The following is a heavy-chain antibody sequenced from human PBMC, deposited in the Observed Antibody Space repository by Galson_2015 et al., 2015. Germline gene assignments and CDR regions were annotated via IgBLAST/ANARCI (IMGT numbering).Heavy chain of an antibody. CDR2: INTDGSST. V-gene: IGHV3-74*01. Sequence: SLRLSCAAAGFSFSRHWMHWVRQAPGTGLVWVSRINTDGSSTSYADFVKGRFIVSRDNAKNTLNLEMSSLRVEDTVVYYCAREGLAYSDSDGYFRLDYWGQGDLVTVSS. J-gene: IGHJ4*02. D-gene: IGHD3-22*01. CDR3: AREGLAYSDSDGYFRLDY. CDR1: GFSFSRHW.